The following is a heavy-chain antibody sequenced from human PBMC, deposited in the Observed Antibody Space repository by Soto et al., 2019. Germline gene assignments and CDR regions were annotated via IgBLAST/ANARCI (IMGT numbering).Heavy chain of an antibody. Sequence: QVQLVQSGAEVKKPGSSVKVSCKASGGTFSSYAISWVRQAPGQGLEWMGGIIPIFGTAKYAQKFQGRVTITADKSTSTGYMELGSLRSEDTAEYYCAVDIIGYSSGPEAIGYWGQGTLVT. D-gene: IGHD6-19*01. CDR1: GGTFSSYA. V-gene: IGHV1-69*06. CDR3: AVDIIGYSSGPEAIGY. J-gene: IGHJ4*02. CDR2: IIPIFGTA.